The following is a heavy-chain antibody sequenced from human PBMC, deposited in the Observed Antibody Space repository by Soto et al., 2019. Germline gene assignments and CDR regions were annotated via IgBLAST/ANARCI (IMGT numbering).Heavy chain of an antibody. D-gene: IGHD3-22*01. J-gene: IGHJ4*02. V-gene: IGHV4-30-2*01. CDR3: ARGPPNSI. CDR1: GGSISSGGYP. CDR2: IYHSGST. Sequence: SETLSLTCAVSGGSISSGGYPWSWIRQPPGKGLEWIGYIYHSGSTYYNPSLKSRVTISVDRSKNQFSLKLSSVTAADTAVYYCARGPPNSIWGQGTLVTVSS.